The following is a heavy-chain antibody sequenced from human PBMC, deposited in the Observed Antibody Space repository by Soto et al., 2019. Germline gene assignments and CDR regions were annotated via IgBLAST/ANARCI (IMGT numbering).Heavy chain of an antibody. J-gene: IGHJ4*02. CDR1: GFSLTTGVW. Sequence: ITLEESGPTLVKPTETLTLTCTFSGFSLTTGVWVGWVRQPPGKALEWLALVYWDDDKHYTTSLMSRLTITKDISKGQVVLTMTNMDTVDTATYYCATLTADFWGPGTLVTVSS. V-gene: IGHV2-5*02. CDR2: VYWDDDK. CDR3: ATLTADF.